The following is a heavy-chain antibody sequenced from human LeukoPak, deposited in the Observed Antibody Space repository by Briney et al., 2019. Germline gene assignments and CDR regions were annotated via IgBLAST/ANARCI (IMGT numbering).Heavy chain of an antibody. D-gene: IGHD5-12*01. V-gene: IGHV1-2*02. CDR1: GYTFTGYA. J-gene: IGHJ4*02. CDR3: AKKVRGPSHPLDF. CDR2: INPEKRDA. Sequence: ASVKVSCKASGYTFTGYAIHWVRQAPGQGLEWMGWINPEKRDAGYAHKFQGRVTMTSDTSISTAYMELSSLRSDDAAVYYCAKKVRGPSHPLDFWGQGTLVTVSS.